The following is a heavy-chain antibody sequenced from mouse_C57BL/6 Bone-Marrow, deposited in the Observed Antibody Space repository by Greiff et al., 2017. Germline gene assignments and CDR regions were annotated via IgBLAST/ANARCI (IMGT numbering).Heavy chain of an antibody. CDR3: ARSFRFAY. Sequence: QVQLQQPGAELVKPGASVKMSCKASGYTFTSYWITWVKQRPGQGLEWIGDIYPRSGNTDYNEKFKGKATLTADKSSSTAYIERRSLTSEDSAVYFCARSFRFAYWGRGTLVTVSA. V-gene: IGHV1-55*01. CDR2: IYPRSGNT. CDR1: GYTFTSYW. J-gene: IGHJ3*01.